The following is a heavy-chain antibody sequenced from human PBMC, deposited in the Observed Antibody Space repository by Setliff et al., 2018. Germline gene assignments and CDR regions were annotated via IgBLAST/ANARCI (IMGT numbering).Heavy chain of an antibody. V-gene: IGHV1-69*05. CDR1: GDSFSNYA. CDR3: ARSPALLGIVYLDP. J-gene: IGHJ5*02. Sequence: ASVKVSCKASGDSFSNYAISWVRQAPGQGLEWMGGLIPMFGTPGYAQKSQDRVTITTDESTSTAYMELNSLTSEDTAVYYCARSPALLGIVYLDPWGQGTRVTVPQ. CDR2: LIPMFGTP. D-gene: IGHD2-15*01.